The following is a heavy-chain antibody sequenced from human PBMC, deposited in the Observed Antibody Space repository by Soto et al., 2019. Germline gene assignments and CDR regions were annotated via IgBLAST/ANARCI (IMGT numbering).Heavy chain of an antibody. J-gene: IGHJ6*02. D-gene: IGHD3-10*01. CDR1: GGSGIGGTYC. CDR2: IYYSGST. V-gene: IGHV4-61*01. Sequence: SETLSLTCTVSGGSGIGGTYCWSWIRHSPGKRLEWIAYIYYSGSTNYNPSLKSRATISVDTSKSQVSLTLTSVTAADAAVYYCARSPNYYYYGFDVWGQGTTVTVSS. CDR3: ARSPNYYYYGFDV.